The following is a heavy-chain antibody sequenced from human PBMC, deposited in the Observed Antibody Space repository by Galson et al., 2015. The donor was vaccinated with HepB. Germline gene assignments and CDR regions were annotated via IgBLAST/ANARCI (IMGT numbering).Heavy chain of an antibody. V-gene: IGHV1-69-2*01. Sequence: VKVSCKGSGYTFTDYYIHWVRQAPGKGLEWLGLIDPRDGETIYTGKFQGRLTITADTSTDTAYMELSSLRSEDTALYFCATLPPVASSTASYYNMDVWGKGTTVTVSS. CDR1: GYTFTDYY. J-gene: IGHJ6*04. D-gene: IGHD6-6*01. CDR2: IDPRDGET. CDR3: ATLPPVASSTASYYNMDV.